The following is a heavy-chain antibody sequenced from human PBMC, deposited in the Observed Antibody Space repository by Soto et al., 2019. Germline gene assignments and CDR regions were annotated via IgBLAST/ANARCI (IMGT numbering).Heavy chain of an antibody. Sequence: EVQLVESGGGLAKPGGSLRLSCTASGFTFSAYNMYWVRQAPGKGLEWVSYMSSSGTYIYYADSVKGRFAVSRDNAHNSLYLQMNSLRAEDAAVYYCARQLHFGDFSLGYWGQGTRVTVSS. CDR1: GFTFSAYN. D-gene: IGHD3-10*01. V-gene: IGHV3-21*01. CDR2: MSSSGTYI. CDR3: ARQLHFGDFSLGY. J-gene: IGHJ4*02.